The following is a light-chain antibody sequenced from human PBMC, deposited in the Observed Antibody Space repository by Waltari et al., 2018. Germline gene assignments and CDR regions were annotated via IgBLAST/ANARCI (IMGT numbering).Light chain of an antibody. Sequence: QSALTQPRSVSGSPGQSVTISCTATSRDFGGYTYVPWYQQHPGKAPKLMIYDVSKRPSGVPDRFSGSKSGNTASLTISGLQAEDEADYYCCSYAGSYSVYVFGTGTKVTVL. CDR1: SRDFGGYTY. CDR3: CSYAGSYSVYV. CDR2: DVS. J-gene: IGLJ1*01. V-gene: IGLV2-11*01.